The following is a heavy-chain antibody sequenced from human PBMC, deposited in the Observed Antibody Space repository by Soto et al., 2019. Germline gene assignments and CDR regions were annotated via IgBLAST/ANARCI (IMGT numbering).Heavy chain of an antibody. J-gene: IGHJ4*02. CDR2: IKSEADGATT. Sequence: GGSLRLSCAASEFTFSNYAMSWVRQAPGRGLEWVGRIKSEADGATTDYAAPVKGRFTISRDDSKNALYLQVNSLKTEDTAMYHCATWGPVSAIPRFDYWGQGA. CDR1: EFTFSNYA. CDR3: ATWGPVSAIPRFDY. V-gene: IGHV3-15*01. D-gene: IGHD2-21*01.